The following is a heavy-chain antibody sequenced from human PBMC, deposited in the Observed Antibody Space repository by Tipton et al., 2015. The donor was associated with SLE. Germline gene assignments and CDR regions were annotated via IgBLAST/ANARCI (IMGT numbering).Heavy chain of an antibody. CDR2: MPYDGSHT. CDR1: GFTFSNYG. V-gene: IGHV3-30*02. D-gene: IGHD2-2*02. Sequence: SGFTFSNYGIHWARQAPGKGLEWVAFMPYDGSHTYYADSVKGRFTISRDNSKNTLYLQMNSLRAGDTAVYYCAKMAIPSRSYFYGMDVWGQGTTVTVSS. J-gene: IGHJ6*02. CDR3: AKMAIPSRSYFYGMDV.